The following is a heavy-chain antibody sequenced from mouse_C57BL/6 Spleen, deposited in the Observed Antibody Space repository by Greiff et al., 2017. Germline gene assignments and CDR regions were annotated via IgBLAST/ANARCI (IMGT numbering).Heavy chain of an antibody. CDR3: ARGELPYWYFDV. D-gene: IGHD4-1*01. J-gene: IGHJ1*03. V-gene: IGHV1-55*01. CDR1: GYTFTSYW. CDR2: IYPGSGST. Sequence: VQLQQPGAELVKPGASVKMSCKASGYTFTSYWITWVKQRPGQGLEWIGDIYPGSGSTNYNEKFKSKATLTVDTSSSTAYMQLSSLTSEDSAVYYCARGELPYWYFDVWGTGTTVTVSS.